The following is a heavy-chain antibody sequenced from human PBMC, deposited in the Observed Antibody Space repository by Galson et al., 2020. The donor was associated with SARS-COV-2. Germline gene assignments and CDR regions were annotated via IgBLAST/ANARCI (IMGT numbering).Heavy chain of an antibody. D-gene: IGHD1-26*01. V-gene: IGHV1-24*01. Sequence: FDPEDGETIYAQKFQGRVTMTEDTSTDTAYMELSSLRSEDTAVYYCATGTPVGATGWFDPWGQGTLVTVSS. J-gene: IGHJ5*02. CDR3: ATGTPVGATGWFDP. CDR2: FDPEDGET.